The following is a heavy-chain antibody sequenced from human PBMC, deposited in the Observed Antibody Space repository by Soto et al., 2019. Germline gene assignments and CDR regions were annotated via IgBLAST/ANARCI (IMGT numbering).Heavy chain of an antibody. Sequence: SETLSLTCTVSGGSISSGDYYWSWIRQPPGKGLEWIGYIYYSGSTYYNPSLKSRVTISVDTSKNQFSLKLSSVTAADTAVYYCASAGYSSSWYVPFDYWGQGTLVTVYS. J-gene: IGHJ4*02. CDR2: IYYSGST. V-gene: IGHV4-30-4*01. D-gene: IGHD6-13*01. CDR3: ASAGYSSSWYVPFDY. CDR1: GGSISSGDYY.